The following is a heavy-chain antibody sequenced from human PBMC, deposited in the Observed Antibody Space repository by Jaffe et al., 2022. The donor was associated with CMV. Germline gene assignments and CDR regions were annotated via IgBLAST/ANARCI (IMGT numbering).Heavy chain of an antibody. CDR3: ARGWYLRYFDL. CDR2: INHSGST. J-gene: IGHJ2*01. D-gene: IGHD6-13*01. Sequence: QVQLQQWGAGLLKPSETLSLTCAVYGGSFSGYYWSWIRQPPGKGLEWIGEINHSGSTNYNPSLKSRVTISVDTSKNQFSLKLSSVTAADTAVYYCARGWYLRYFDLWGRGTLVTVSS. V-gene: IGHV4-34*01. CDR1: GGSFSGYY.